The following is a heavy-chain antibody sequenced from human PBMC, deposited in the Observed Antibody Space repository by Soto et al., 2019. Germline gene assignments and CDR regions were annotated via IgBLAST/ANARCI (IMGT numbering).Heavy chain of an antibody. CDR3: ARGSYYYDSSGYYHY. CDR1: GGSISSGDYY. Sequence: PSETLSLTCTVSGGSISSGDYYWSWIRQPPGKGLEWIGYIYYSGSTYYNPSLKSRVTISVDTSKNQFSLKLSSVTAADTAVYYCARGSYYYDSSGYYHYRGQATLVTVSS. D-gene: IGHD3-22*01. V-gene: IGHV4-30-4*01. CDR2: IYYSGST. J-gene: IGHJ4*02.